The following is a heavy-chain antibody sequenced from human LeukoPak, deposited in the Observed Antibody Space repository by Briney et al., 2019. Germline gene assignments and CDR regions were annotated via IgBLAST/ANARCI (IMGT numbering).Heavy chain of an antibody. D-gene: IGHD2-21*01. CDR2: ISGSGGST. CDR1: GFNFITYS. CDR3: AKDDPHMD. Sequence: PGGSLRLSCTASGFNFITYSMSWVRQAPGKGLEWVSAISGSGGSTYYADSVKGRFTISRDNSKNTLYLQMNSLRAEDTAVYYCAKDDPHMDWGQGTLVTVSS. J-gene: IGHJ4*02. V-gene: IGHV3-23*01.